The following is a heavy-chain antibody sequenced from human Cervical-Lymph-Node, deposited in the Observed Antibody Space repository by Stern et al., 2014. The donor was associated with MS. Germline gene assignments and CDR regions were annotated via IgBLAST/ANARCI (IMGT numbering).Heavy chain of an antibody. CDR3: VHMMAWFCTTTSCNPNYFDY. CDR1: GFSLTTSGVG. Sequence: QITLKESGPTLVKPTQTLTLTCTFSGFSLTTSGVGVGWIRQPPGKALQWLALIYWNDVKDYSPSLKSRLTITKDTSKNQVVLTMTNMDPMDTGKYYCVHMMAWFCTTTSCNPNYFDYWGQGTLVTVSS. CDR2: IYWNDVK. D-gene: IGHD2-8*01. V-gene: IGHV2-5*04. J-gene: IGHJ4*02.